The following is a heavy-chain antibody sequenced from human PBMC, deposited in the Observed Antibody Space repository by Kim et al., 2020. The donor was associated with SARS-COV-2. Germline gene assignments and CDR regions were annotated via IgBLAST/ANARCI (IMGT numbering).Heavy chain of an antibody. Sequence: GGSLRLSCAASGVTFSTHTMSWVRQAPGKGLEWVSSITGDSSNIYYRDSVKGRFTISRDNAKNSLYLQMNSLEAEDTAVYFCARGWFGQVGDFWGQGTLVTVSS. D-gene: IGHD3-10*01. J-gene: IGHJ4*02. CDR2: ITGDSSNI. CDR3: ARGWFGQVGDF. CDR1: GVTFSTHT. V-gene: IGHV3-21*01.